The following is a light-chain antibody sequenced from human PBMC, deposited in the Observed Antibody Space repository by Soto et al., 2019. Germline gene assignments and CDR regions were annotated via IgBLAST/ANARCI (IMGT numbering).Light chain of an antibody. Sequence: EIVLTQSPATLSVSPGERATLSCRASQSISNNLAWYQHKHGQGPRLLMYDATISATWTPARFRGSGSGTEFTLTLSSLQSADFAVYYCQQYDDWPPITFGQGTKVEI. CDR1: QSISNN. CDR2: DAT. V-gene: IGKV3-15*01. J-gene: IGKJ1*01. CDR3: QQYDDWPPIT.